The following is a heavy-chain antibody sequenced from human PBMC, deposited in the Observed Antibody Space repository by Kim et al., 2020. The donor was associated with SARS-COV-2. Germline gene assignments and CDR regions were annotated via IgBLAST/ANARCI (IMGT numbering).Heavy chain of an antibody. V-gene: IGHV3-30*03. CDR3: ATTRDIFQFLEWISPNV. CDR2: ISYVGSNE. CDR1: GFSFNNYG. J-gene: IGHJ6*02. Sequence: GGSLRLSCAASGFSFNNYGMHWVRQAPGKGLEWVASISYVGSNEYYADSVKGRFTISRDNSKTTLYLQMNSLRPEDTAVYYCATTRDIFQFLEWISPNVWGQGTTVTVPS. D-gene: IGHD3-3*01.